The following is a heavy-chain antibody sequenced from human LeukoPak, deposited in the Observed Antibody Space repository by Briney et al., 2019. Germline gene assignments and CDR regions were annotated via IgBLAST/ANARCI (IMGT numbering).Heavy chain of an antibody. V-gene: IGHV3-7*05. J-gene: IGHJ6*02. CDR1: GFKFKSYW. CDR2: TKQDGSDR. CDR3: ARGHYGMDV. Sequence: GGSLRLSCAVSGFKFKSYWMSWVRQGPGRGLEWVATTKQDGSDRYYVDSVKGRFTISRDNTKNSMDLQMNSLRAEDTAVYYCARGHYGMDVWGQGTTVTVSS.